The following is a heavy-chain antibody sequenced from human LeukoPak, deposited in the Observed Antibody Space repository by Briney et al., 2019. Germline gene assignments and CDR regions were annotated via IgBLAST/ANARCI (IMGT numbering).Heavy chain of an antibody. CDR3: ARGLWGAYYFDY. CDR2: INPNSGGT. J-gene: IGHJ4*02. CDR1: GYTSTGYY. D-gene: IGHD3-16*01. Sequence: ASVKVSCKASGYTSTGYYMHWVRQAPGQGLEWMGWINPNSGGTNYAQKFQGRVTMTRDTSISTAYMEVSRLRSDDTAVYYCARGLWGAYYFDYWGQGTLVTVSS. V-gene: IGHV1-2*02.